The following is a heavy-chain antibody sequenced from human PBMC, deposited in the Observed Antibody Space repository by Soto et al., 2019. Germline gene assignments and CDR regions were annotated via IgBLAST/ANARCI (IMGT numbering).Heavy chain of an antibody. Sequence: QVQLQESGRGLVKPSGTLSLTCAVSGGSITSSYWWSWVRQPPGKGLEWIGETSHRGSTTYNPSLKRRVTISVDKSMHQFSLRLSSVTAADTVVYYCARDGHSSGWSWGQGTLVTVSS. D-gene: IGHD6-19*01. CDR2: TSHRGST. CDR1: GGSITSSYW. CDR3: ARDGHSSGWS. J-gene: IGHJ5*02. V-gene: IGHV4-4*02.